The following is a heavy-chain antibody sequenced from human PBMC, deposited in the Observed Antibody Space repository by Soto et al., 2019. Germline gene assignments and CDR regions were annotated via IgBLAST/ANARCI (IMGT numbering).Heavy chain of an antibody. CDR3: ARVKGLHLGELSLGDFDY. Sequence: ASVKVSCKASGYTFTSYGIIWVRQAPGQGLEWMGWISAYNGNTNYAQKLQGRVTMTTDTSTSTAYMELRSLRSDDTAVYYCARVKGLHLGELSLGDFDYWGQGTLVTVSS. D-gene: IGHD3-16*02. CDR1: GYTFTSYG. V-gene: IGHV1-18*01. J-gene: IGHJ4*02. CDR2: ISAYNGNT.